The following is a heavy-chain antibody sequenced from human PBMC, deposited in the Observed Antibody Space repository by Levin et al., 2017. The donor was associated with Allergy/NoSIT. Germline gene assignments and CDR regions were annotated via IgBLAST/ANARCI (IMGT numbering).Heavy chain of an antibody. Sequence: GESLKISCTSSEFTLTNAWMTWVRQAPGKGLEWLGRLKSKTAGGTTDYAAPVKGRFTISRDHSKNTVYLQMNSLKTEDTAVYYCATGPASTSYFDYWGQGTLVTVSS. D-gene: IGHD2/OR15-2a*01. V-gene: IGHV3-15*01. CDR1: EFTLTNAW. CDR2: LKSKTAGGTT. CDR3: ATGPASTSYFDY. J-gene: IGHJ4*02.